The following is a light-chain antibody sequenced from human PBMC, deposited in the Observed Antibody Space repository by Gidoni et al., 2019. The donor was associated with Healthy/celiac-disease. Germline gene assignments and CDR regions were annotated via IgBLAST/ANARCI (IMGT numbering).Light chain of an antibody. J-gene: IGKJ5*01. Sequence: EMVLTQSPATLSLSPGEGATLSCRTSQSGSSSYLAWYQQKPGQAPRLLIYGASSRAIGIPDRFSGSGSGTDFTLTISRLEPEDFAVYYCQQYGSSPPITFGQGTRLEIK. CDR1: QSGSSSY. CDR2: GAS. V-gene: IGKV3-20*01. CDR3: QQYGSSPPIT.